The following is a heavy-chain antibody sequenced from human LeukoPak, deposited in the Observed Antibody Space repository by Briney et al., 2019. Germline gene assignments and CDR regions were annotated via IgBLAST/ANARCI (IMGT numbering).Heavy chain of an antibody. V-gene: IGHV3-48*01. CDR1: GFTFSNFP. J-gene: IGHJ6*03. D-gene: IGHD1-14*01. CDR3: AREADHPGDYYMDV. Sequence: GGSLRLSCAASGFTFSNFPMNWVRQAPGKGLEWVSYISFSSSTIYYADSVKGRFTISRDNAKNSLYLQMNSLRAEDTAVYYCAREADHPGDYYMDVWGKGTTVTVSS. CDR2: ISFSSSTI.